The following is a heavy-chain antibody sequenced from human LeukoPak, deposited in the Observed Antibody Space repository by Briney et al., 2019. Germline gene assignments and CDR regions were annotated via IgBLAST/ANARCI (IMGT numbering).Heavy chain of an antibody. CDR1: GGSISSYY. Sequence: SETLSLTCTVSGGSISSYYWSRIRQPPGKGLEWIGYIYYSGSTNYNPSLKSRVTISVDTSKNQFSLKLSSVTAADTAVYYCASITMVRGVIINYDYWGQGTLATVSS. CDR3: ASITMVRGVIINYDY. V-gene: IGHV4-59*01. D-gene: IGHD3-10*01. CDR2: IYYSGST. J-gene: IGHJ4*02.